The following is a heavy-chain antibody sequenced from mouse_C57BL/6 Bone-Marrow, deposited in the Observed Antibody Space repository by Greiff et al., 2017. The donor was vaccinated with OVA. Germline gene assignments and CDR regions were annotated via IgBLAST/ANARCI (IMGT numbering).Heavy chain of an antibody. CDR3: ARGTGGRREAWFAY. CDR1: GYTFTSYW. CDR2: INPSSGYT. D-gene: IGHD3-3*01. J-gene: IGHJ3*01. V-gene: IGHV1-7*01. Sequence: QVQLQQSGAELVKPGASVKLSCKASGYTFTSYWMPWVKQRPGQGLEWIGYINPSSGYTKYNQKFKDKATLTADKSSSTAYMQLSSLTSEDSAVYYCARGTGGRREAWFAYWGQGTLVTVAA.